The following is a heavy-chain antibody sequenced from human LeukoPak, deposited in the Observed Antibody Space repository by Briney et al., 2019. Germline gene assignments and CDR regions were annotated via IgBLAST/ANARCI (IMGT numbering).Heavy chain of an antibody. V-gene: IGHV3-33*01. CDR1: GXTFSSYG. Sequence: RSLRLSRSASGXTFSSYGRHWVRQAPGKGLEWVAVIWYDGSNKYYADSVKGRFTISRDNSKNTLYLQMNSLRAEDTAVYYCASLMTTVTTGDYWGQGTLVTVSS. CDR2: IWYDGSNK. CDR3: ASLMTTVTTGDY. D-gene: IGHD4-17*01. J-gene: IGHJ4*02.